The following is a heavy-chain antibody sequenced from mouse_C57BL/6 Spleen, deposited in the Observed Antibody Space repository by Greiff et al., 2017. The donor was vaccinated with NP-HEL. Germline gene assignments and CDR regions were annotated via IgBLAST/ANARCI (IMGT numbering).Heavy chain of an antibody. CDR2: IDPSDSDT. V-gene: IGHV1-52*01. Sequence: QAQLQQPGAELVRPGSSVKLSCKASGYTFTSYWMHWVKQRPIQGLEWIGKIDPSDSDTHYNPKFKDKATLTVDQASSTAYMQLSSLTSEDSAVEYCARSEADGYSYAMDYWGQGTSVTVSS. CDR3: ARSEADGYSYAMDY. CDR1: GYTFTSYW. J-gene: IGHJ4*01. D-gene: IGHD2-3*01.